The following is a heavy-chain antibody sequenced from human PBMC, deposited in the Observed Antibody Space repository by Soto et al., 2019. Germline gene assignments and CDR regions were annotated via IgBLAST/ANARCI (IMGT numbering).Heavy chain of an antibody. CDR2: ISSSSSTI. CDR1: GFPFSTYS. V-gene: IGHV3-48*01. Sequence: PGGSLRLSCAASGFPFSTYSMNWVRQAPGKGLEWVSFISSSSSTIYYADSVKGRFTISRDNAKKSLYLQMNSLRAEDTAVYYCAKSPPFTSTSPNRWGQGTLVTVSS. CDR3: AKSPPFTSTSPNR. D-gene: IGHD2-2*01. J-gene: IGHJ5*02.